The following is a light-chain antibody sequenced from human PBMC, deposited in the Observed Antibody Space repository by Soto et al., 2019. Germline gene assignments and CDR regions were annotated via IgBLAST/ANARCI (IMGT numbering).Light chain of an antibody. CDR2: EVN. CDR1: SSDVGGYNY. V-gene: IGLV2-14*01. Sequence: QSVLTQPASVSGSPGQSITISCTGTSSDVGGYNYVSWYQQHPGKAPKLMIYEVNNRPSGVSNRFSGSKSGNTASLTISGLQADDEADYYCSSYTSSITYVFGTGTKLTVL. J-gene: IGLJ1*01. CDR3: SSYTSSITYV.